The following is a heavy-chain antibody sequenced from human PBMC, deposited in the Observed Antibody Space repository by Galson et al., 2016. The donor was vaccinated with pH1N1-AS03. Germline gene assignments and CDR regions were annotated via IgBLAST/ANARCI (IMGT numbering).Heavy chain of an antibody. D-gene: IGHD6-25*01. J-gene: IGHJ4*02. Sequence: QSGAEVKKPGESLKISCKTSGYTFTNSWIAWVRQMPGKGLEWMGFIHPIDSDTRYNPSFQGQVTISADKSSNTAYLQWSSLKASDTAIYYCARHNEAATLSAPSDYWGQGTLVTVSS. CDR1: GYTFTNSW. V-gene: IGHV5-51*01. CDR3: ARHNEAATLSAPSDY. CDR2: IHPIDSDT.